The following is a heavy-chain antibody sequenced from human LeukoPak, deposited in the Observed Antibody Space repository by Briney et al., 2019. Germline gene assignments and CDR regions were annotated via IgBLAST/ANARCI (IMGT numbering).Heavy chain of an antibody. CDR3: ASTTYYYDGSGYYFLDY. J-gene: IGHJ4*02. Sequence: SETLSLTCTVSGDSISSYYWSWIRQPAGKGLEWIGRIYTSGSTNYNPSLKNRVTMSVDTSKNQFSLKLSSVTAADTAVYYCASTTYYYDGSGYYFLDYWGQGTLVTVSS. CDR1: GDSISSYY. V-gene: IGHV4-4*07. CDR2: IYTSGST. D-gene: IGHD3-22*01.